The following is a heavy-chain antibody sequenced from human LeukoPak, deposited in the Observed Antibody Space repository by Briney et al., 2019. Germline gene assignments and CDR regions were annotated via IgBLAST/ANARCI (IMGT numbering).Heavy chain of an antibody. CDR1: GDTFTSYA. V-gene: IGHV1-3*01. Sequence: GASVRVSCKASGDTFTSYAMHWGRQAPGQRLEWMGWINAGNGNTKYSQKFQGRVTIPRDTPASTAYMELSSLRSEDTAVYHCARVNDSSAYWRYWGQGTLVTVSS. CDR2: INAGNGNT. D-gene: IGHD3-22*01. CDR3: ARVNDSSAYWRY. J-gene: IGHJ1*01.